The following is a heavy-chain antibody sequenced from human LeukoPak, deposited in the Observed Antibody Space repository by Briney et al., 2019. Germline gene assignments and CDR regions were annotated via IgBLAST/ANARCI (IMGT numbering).Heavy chain of an antibody. V-gene: IGHV4-30-4*01. CDR1: GGSISSGDYY. CDR2: IYHTGST. J-gene: IGHJ5*02. CDR3: ARGGYVVNWFDP. Sequence: SQTLSLTCSVSGGSISSGDYYWTWIRQPPGKGLEWIGYIYHTGSTYYNPSHKSRITISLDTSKNQFSLRLNSVTAADTAVYYCARGGYVVNWFDPRGQGTLVTVSS. D-gene: IGHD5-12*01.